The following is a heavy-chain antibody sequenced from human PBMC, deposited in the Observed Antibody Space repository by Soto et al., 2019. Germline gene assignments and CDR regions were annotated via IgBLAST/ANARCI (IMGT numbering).Heavy chain of an antibody. J-gene: IGHJ4*02. V-gene: IGHV1-69*08. D-gene: IGHD6-13*01. CDR3: ARDGYSSTPFDY. Sequence: QVQLVQSGAEVRKPGSSVKVSCQASGGTFSSYTISWVRQAPGQGLEWMGRIIPILGMANYAQKFQGRVTITADKSTSTAYMELSSLRSEDTAVYYCARDGYSSTPFDYWGQGTLVTVSS. CDR2: IIPILGMA. CDR1: GGTFSSYT.